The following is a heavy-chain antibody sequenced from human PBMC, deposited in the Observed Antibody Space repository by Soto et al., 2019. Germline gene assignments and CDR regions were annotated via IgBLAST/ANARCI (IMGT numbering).Heavy chain of an antibody. CDR1: GGSISSGGYY. J-gene: IGHJ5*02. V-gene: IGHV4-31*03. CDR2: IYYIGST. CDR3: ARSVFP. Sequence: SETLSLTCTVSGGSISSGGYYWNWIRQHPGRGLEWIGYIYYIGSTYYNPSLKSRVTISLDTSKNQFSLKLSSVTAADTAVYYCARSVFPWGQGTLVTVSS.